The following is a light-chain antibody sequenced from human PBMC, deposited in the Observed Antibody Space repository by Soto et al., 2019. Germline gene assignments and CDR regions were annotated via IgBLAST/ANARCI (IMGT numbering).Light chain of an antibody. CDR1: QSVTSSY. Sequence: EIVLTQSPGTLSFSPLERSTLSCRASQSVTSSYLAWYQQKPGQAPRLLIYGASSRATGIPDRFSGSGSGTDFTLTISRLEPEDFAVYYCQQYGSSPLTFGGGTKVDIK. CDR2: GAS. J-gene: IGKJ4*01. V-gene: IGKV3-20*01. CDR3: QQYGSSPLT.